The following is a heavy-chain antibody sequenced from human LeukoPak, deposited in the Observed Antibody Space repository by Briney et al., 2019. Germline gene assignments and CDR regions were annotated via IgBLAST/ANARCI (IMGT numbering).Heavy chain of an antibody. CDR1: GLTVSSNC. J-gene: IGHJ4*02. Sequence: GGSLRLSCAASGLTVSSNCMSWVRQAPGKGLGWVSFIYSGGNTYSADSVKGRFTISRDNSKNTVHLQMNSLRAEDTAMYYCARRAGDYSHPYDYWGQGTLVTVSS. CDR3: ARRAGDYSHPYDY. V-gene: IGHV3-53*01. D-gene: IGHD3-22*01. CDR2: IYSGGNT.